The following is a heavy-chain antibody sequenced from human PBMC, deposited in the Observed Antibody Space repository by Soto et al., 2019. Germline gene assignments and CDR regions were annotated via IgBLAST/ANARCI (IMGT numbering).Heavy chain of an antibody. D-gene: IGHD3-10*01. CDR2: INHSGRT. V-gene: IGHV4-34*01. Sequence: QVQLQQWGAGLLKPSETLSLTCAVYGGSFSGYYWSWIRQPPGKGLEWIGEINHSGRTNYNPSLKSRVTISVDTSKNQFSLKLSSVTAADTAVYYCARGKRAMVRGGTFDYWGQGTLVTVSS. CDR1: GGSFSGYY. CDR3: ARGKRAMVRGGTFDY. J-gene: IGHJ4*02.